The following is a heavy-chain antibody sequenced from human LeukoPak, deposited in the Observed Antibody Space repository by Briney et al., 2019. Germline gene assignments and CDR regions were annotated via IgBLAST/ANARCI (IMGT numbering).Heavy chain of an antibody. CDR1: GGSISSGGYH. J-gene: IGHJ4*02. V-gene: IGHV4-31*03. CDR2: IYYSGST. CDR3: AREEDRSGD. D-gene: IGHD3-22*01. Sequence: PSQTLSLTCTVSGGSISSGGYHWNRIRLHPQKGLEWIGYIYYSGSTSYNPSLKSRVTISVDTSKNQFSLKLSSVTAADTAVYYCAREEDRSGDWGQGTLVTVTS.